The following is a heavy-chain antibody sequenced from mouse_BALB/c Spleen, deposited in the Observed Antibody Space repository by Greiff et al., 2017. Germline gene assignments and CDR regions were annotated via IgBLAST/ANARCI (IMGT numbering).Heavy chain of an antibody. Sequence: QVHVKQSGAELMKPGASVKISCKATGYTFSSYWIEWVKQRPGHGLEWIGEILPGSGSTNYNEKFKGKATFTADTSSNTAYMQLSSLTSEDSAVYYCARSGGLRRNYYAMDYWGQGTSVTVSS. CDR2: ILPGSGST. D-gene: IGHD2-2*01. J-gene: IGHJ4*01. V-gene: IGHV1-9*01. CDR1: GYTFSSYW. CDR3: ARSGGLRRNYYAMDY.